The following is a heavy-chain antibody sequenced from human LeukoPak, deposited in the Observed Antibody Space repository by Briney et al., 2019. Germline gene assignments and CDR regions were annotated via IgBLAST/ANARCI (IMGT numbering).Heavy chain of an antibody. CDR3: AGVLGTPGP. CDR2: INHAGTT. Sequence: PSETLSLTCALHGASFTSAYWNWIRQPPGKGLEWIGEINHAGTTSYNPSLKSRVTISVDMSKNQFSLNLTSVTAADTAVYYCAGVLGTPGPWGPGTLVTVSS. D-gene: IGHD2-15*01. V-gene: IGHV4-34*01. J-gene: IGHJ5*02. CDR1: GASFTSAY.